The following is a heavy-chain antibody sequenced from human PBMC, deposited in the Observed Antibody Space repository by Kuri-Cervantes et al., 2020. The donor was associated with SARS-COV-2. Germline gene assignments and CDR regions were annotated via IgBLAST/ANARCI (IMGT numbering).Heavy chain of an antibody. CDR2: IGNTDSTT. CDR3: ARDLSQYGDPGFDF. Sequence: GGSLRLSCAASGFTFNSYEMNWVRQAPGKGLEWLSYIGNTDSTTYYADSVKGRFTISRDNAKNLLCLQMNSLRAEDTALYYCARDLSQYGDPGFDFWGQGTLVTVSS. D-gene: IGHD4-17*01. CDR1: GFTFNSYE. J-gene: IGHJ4*02. V-gene: IGHV3-48*03.